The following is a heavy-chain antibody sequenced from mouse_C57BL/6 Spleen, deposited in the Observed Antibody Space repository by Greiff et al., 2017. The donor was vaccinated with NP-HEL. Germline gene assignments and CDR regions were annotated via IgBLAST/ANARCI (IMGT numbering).Heavy chain of an antibody. CDR1: GYTFTSYW. D-gene: IGHD1-1*01. CDR2: IYPGSGST. CDR3: ARRHYYDGSSSYAMDY. J-gene: IGHJ4*01. Sequence: QVQLQQPGAELVKPGASVKMSCKASGYTFTSYWITWVKQRPGQGLEWIGDIYPGSGSTNYNEKFKSKATLTVDTSSSTAYMQLSSLTSEDSAVYYGARRHYYDGSSSYAMDYWGQGTSVTVSS. V-gene: IGHV1-55*01.